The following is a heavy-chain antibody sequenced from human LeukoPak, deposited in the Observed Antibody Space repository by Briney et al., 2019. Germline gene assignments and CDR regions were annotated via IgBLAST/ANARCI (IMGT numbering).Heavy chain of an antibody. CDR1: GFIVSSNY. Sequence: GGSLRLSXAASGFIVSSNYMSWVRQSPGKGLEWLSIIYSGGSTYYADSVKGRFTISTDNSKNTLYLQMNSLRVEETAVYVWARELHWGQGTLGTVSS. CDR2: IYSGGST. CDR3: ARELH. D-gene: IGHD1-26*01. J-gene: IGHJ1*01. V-gene: IGHV3-66*02.